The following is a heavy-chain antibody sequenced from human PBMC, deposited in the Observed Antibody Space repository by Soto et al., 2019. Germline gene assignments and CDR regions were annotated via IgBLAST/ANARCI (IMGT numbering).Heavy chain of an antibody. CDR1: GGRFSDYT. V-gene: IGHV4-34*01. J-gene: IGHJ4*02. CDR3: ARGVATIRD. CDR2: ISISGGT. D-gene: IGHD5-12*01. Sequence: SETLSLTCAVNGGRFSDYTWSWIRQPPGKRLEWLGEISISGGTNYNPSLKSRVTISVDTSKNEFSLKLSSVTAADTAVYYCARGVATIRDWGQGTLVTASS.